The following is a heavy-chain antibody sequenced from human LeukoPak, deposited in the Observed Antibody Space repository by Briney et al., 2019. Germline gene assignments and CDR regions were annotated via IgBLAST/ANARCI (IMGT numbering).Heavy chain of an antibody. D-gene: IGHD3-3*01. J-gene: IGHJ5*02. Sequence: SETLSLTCAVYGGSFSGYYWSWIRQPPGKGLEGIGEINHSGSTNYNPSLKSRVTISIDTSKNQFSLKLSSVTAADTAVYYCARWYYDFWSGSRWFDPWGQGTRVTVSS. CDR2: INHSGST. CDR1: GGSFSGYY. CDR3: ARWYYDFWSGSRWFDP. V-gene: IGHV4-34*01.